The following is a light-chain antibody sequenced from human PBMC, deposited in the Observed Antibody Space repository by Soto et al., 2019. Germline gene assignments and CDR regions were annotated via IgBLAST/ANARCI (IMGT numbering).Light chain of an antibody. J-gene: IGKJ1*01. Sequence: LKKSEGTVSLSKEERATLSCSAIHSVSTSYLAWYHQKPGQAPSLLIYGASSRATGIPDRFSGSGSGTDFTLSITRLDPEDCAVYYCLLYKTFGQGTKVDI. CDR3: LLYKT. CDR2: GAS. V-gene: IGKV3-20*01. CDR1: HSVSTSY.